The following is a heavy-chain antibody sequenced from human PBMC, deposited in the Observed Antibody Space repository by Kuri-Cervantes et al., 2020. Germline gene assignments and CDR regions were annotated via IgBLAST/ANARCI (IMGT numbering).Heavy chain of an antibody. CDR1: GGSFSGYY. J-gene: IGHJ4*02. CDR2: INHSGST. CDR3: VGVVGATRGIHF. V-gene: IGHV4-34*01. Sequence: SETLSLTCAVYGGSFSGYYWSWIRQPPGKGLEWIGEINHSGSTNYNPSLKSRVTISVDTSKNNFSLKLSSVTAADTAVYYCVGVVGATRGIHFWGQGTLVTVSS. D-gene: IGHD1-26*01.